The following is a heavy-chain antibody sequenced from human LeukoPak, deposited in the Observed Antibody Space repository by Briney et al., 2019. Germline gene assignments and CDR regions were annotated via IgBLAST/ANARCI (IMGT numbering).Heavy chain of an antibody. D-gene: IGHD2-21*01. J-gene: IGHJ4*02. CDR3: AKFLPTHIVVANYYFDY. V-gene: IGHV3-23*01. CDR1: GFTFSSYA. CDR2: ISGSGGST. Sequence: GGSLRLSCAASGFTFSSYAMSWVRQAPGKGLEWVSAISGSGGSTYYADPVEGRFTISRDNSKNTLYLQMNSLRAEDTAVYYCAKFLPTHIVVANYYFDYWGQGTLVTVSS.